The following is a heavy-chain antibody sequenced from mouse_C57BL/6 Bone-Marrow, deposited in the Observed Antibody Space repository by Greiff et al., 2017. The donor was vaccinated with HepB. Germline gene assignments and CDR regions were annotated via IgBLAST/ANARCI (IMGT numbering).Heavy chain of an antibody. Sequence: QVQLQQSGAELVRPGASVTLSCKASGYTFTDYGMHWVKQTPVHGLEWIGAIDPETGGTAYNQKFKGKAILTADKSSSTAYMELRSLTSEDSAVYYCTSPMVTYFDYWGQGTTLTVSS. CDR2: IDPETGGT. J-gene: IGHJ2*01. D-gene: IGHD2-2*01. CDR3: TSPMVTYFDY. CDR1: GYTFTDYG. V-gene: IGHV1-15*01.